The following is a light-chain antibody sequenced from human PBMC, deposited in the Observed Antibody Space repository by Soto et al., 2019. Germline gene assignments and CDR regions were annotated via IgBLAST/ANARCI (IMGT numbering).Light chain of an antibody. V-gene: IGKV3-20*01. Sequence: VLTQSPGTLSLSPGERATLSCGASQSVTSNYLAWYQQKPGQTPRLLIYGASIRATGVPARFSGSGSGTDFTLTINSLQSEDFAVYYCQHYVNWPLTFGGGTKVDIK. J-gene: IGKJ4*01. CDR2: GAS. CDR1: QSVTSNY. CDR3: QHYVNWPLT.